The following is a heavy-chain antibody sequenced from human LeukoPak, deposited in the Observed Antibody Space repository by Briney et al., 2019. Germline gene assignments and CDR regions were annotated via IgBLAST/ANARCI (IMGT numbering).Heavy chain of an antibody. D-gene: IGHD6-13*01. Sequence: ASVKVSCKASGYTFTSYYMHWVRQAPGQGLEWMGITNPSGGSTSYAQKFQGRVTMTRDTSTSTVYMELSSLRSEDTAVYYCARAVRAAAGRTRFDPWGQGTLVTVSS. CDR3: ARAVRAAAGRTRFDP. V-gene: IGHV1-46*01. J-gene: IGHJ5*02. CDR1: GYTFTSYY. CDR2: TNPSGGST.